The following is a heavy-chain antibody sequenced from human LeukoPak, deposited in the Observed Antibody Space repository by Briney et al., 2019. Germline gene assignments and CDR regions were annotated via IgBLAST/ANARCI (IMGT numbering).Heavy chain of an antibody. Sequence: PSETPSLTGIFTWGSISGYHWIWIRQPPGQGLEWIGYIHYSGSTNYNPSLKSRVTTSVDTSKKQFSLKLRSVTAADTAVYYCARSVSWGLLVRDDDFDIWGQGTMVTVSS. D-gene: IGHD2-21*01. CDR3: ARSVSWGLLVRDDDFDI. CDR1: WGSISGYH. J-gene: IGHJ3*02. CDR2: IHYSGST. V-gene: IGHV4-59*08.